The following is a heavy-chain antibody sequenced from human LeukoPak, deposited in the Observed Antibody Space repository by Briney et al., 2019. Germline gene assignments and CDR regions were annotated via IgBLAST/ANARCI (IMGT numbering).Heavy chain of an antibody. CDR2: ISYDGSNK. CDR1: GFTFSSYA. Sequence: QTRRSLRLSCAASGFTFSSYAMHWVRQAPGKGLEWVAVISYDGSNKYYADSVKGRFTISRDNSKNTLYLQMNSLRAEDTAVYYYARESITAYGSGIILGDYWGQGTLVTVSS. CDR3: ARESITAYGSGIILGDY. V-gene: IGHV3-30*04. D-gene: IGHD3-10*01. J-gene: IGHJ4*02.